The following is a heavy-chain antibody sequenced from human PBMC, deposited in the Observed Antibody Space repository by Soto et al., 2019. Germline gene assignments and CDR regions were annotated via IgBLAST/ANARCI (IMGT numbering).Heavy chain of an antibody. J-gene: IGHJ4*01. Sequence: GGSLRLSCAASGFTFSSYEMNWVRQAPGKGLEWVSYISSSGSTIYYADSVKGRFTISRDNAKNSLFLQMSSLTAEDTAVYYCAREDGIAGETSAFDYWGHGTLVTVSS. CDR1: GFTFSSYE. CDR3: AREDGIAGETSAFDY. V-gene: IGHV3-48*03. CDR2: ISSSGSTI. D-gene: IGHD1-26*01.